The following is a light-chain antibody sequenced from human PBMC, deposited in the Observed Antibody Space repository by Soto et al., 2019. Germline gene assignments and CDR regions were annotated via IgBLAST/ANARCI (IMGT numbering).Light chain of an antibody. V-gene: IGKV3-20*01. CDR2: GAS. CDR1: QSVSSSY. CDR3: QQYMNWPT. J-gene: IGKJ5*01. Sequence: EIVLTQSPGTLSLSPGARAPLSCRASQSVSSSYLAWYQQKPGQAPRLLIYGASSRATGIPDRFSGSGSGTEFSLTISSLQSEDFAVYYCQQYMNWPTFGQGTRLEIK.